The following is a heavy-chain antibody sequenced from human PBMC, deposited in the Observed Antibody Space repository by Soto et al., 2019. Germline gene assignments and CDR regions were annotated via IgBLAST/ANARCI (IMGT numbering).Heavy chain of an antibody. J-gene: IGHJ4*02. D-gene: IGHD5-12*01. Sequence: ASVKVSCKASGYSFTSYGISWVRQAPGQGLEWMGWISIYNGKRNYAQKVQGRVTMTTDTSTNTAYMELMSLRSDDTAVYYCATSSGLLGQYSAVPDYWGQGTLVTVSS. CDR1: GYSFTSYG. CDR3: ATSSGLLGQYSAVPDY. CDR2: ISIYNGKR. V-gene: IGHV1-18*04.